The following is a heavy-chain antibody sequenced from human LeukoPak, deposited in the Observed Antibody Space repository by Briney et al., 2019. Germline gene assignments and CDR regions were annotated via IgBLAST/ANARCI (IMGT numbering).Heavy chain of an antibody. V-gene: IGHV3-23*01. CDR1: GFTFSSYA. D-gene: IGHD1-26*01. Sequence: GGSLRLSCAASGFTFSSYAMSWVRQAPGKGLEWVSAISGSGGSTYYADSVKGRFTISRDNSKNTPYLQMNSLRAEDTAVYYCAKAIVGATWGSYYYYGMDVWGQGTTVTVSS. CDR3: AKAIVGATWGSYYYYGMDV. J-gene: IGHJ6*02. CDR2: ISGSGGST.